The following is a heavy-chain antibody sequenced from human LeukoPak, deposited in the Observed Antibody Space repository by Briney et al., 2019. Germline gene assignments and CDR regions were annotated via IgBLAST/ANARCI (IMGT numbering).Heavy chain of an antibody. Sequence: ASVKVSCKASGYTFTGYYMHWVRQAPGQGLEWMGWINPNSGGTNYAQDFHGRVTMTRDTSISTAYMELRSLRSDDTAIYHCAKNYYYDNTGYWGAFDIWGQGTMVTVSS. J-gene: IGHJ3*02. CDR1: GYTFTGYY. CDR3: AKNYYYDNTGYWGAFDI. V-gene: IGHV1-2*02. D-gene: IGHD3-22*01. CDR2: INPNSGGT.